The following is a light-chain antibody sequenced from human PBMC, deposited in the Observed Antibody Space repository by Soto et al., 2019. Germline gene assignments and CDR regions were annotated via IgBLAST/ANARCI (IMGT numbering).Light chain of an antibody. J-gene: IGKJ1*01. Sequence: DIQMTQSPSTLSASVGDRVTITCRASQSISTWLAWYQQKPGKAPKLLIYKASSLESGVPSRFSGSGSGTEFTLTICSLQPDDFATYYCQQYNGYSRTFGQGTKVEIK. V-gene: IGKV1-5*03. CDR1: QSISTW. CDR2: KAS. CDR3: QQYNGYSRT.